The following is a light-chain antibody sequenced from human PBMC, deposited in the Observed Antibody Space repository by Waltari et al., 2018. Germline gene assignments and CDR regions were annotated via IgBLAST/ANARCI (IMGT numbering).Light chain of an antibody. Sequence: QSVLTPPPSVSGAPGQRVHLSCPVTSSNIGAGYAFPLYPQLPGTVPKLLIYANSNRPSGVPDRFSGSKSGTSASLAITGLQAEDEADYYCQSYDNYLSAVVFGGGTKLTVL. CDR1: SSNIGAGYA. J-gene: IGLJ2*01. CDR2: ANS. V-gene: IGLV1-40*01. CDR3: QSYDNYLSAVV.